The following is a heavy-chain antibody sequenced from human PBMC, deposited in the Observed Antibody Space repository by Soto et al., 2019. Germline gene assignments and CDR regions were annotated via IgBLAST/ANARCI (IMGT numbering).Heavy chain of an antibody. CDR3: ARDQVGATGLDP. CDR1: GGSFSSDSFI. V-gene: IGHV4-30-4*08. J-gene: IGHJ5*02. CDR2: INYSGTT. D-gene: IGHD1-26*01. Sequence: SETLSLTCFVSGGSFSSDSFIWSWVRQFPGKGLEWIGYINYSGTTYYNPSLRSRITMSVDTSKNQFSLKLSSVTAEDTAVYYCARDQVGATGLDPWGKGTLVTVSS.